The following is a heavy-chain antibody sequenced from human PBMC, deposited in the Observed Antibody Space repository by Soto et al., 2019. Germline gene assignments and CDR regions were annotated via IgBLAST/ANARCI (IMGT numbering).Heavy chain of an antibody. V-gene: IGHV4-31*03. J-gene: IGHJ6*02. CDR2: IYSNGDT. CDR1: SDSMNSGGYY. CDR3: ARRGGSSSGYYYYAMDV. Sequence: TLSLTCSVSSDSMNSGGYYWSWIRQHPGTGLEWIGYIYSNGDTYYNPSLKSRVTISVDTSKNQFSLNLTSVTAADTAVYYCARRGGSSSGYYYYAMDVWGQGTTVTVSS. D-gene: IGHD6-6*01.